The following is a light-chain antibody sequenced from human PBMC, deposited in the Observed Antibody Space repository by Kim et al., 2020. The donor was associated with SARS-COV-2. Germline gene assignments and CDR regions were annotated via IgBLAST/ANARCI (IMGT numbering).Light chain of an antibody. V-gene: IGLV1-40*01. J-gene: IGLJ2*01. CDR3: QSYDSSLSGVV. Sequence: SVTISCTGGSSNIGAGYDVHWYQQLPGTAPKLLIYGNSNRPSGVPDRFSGSKSGTSASLAITGLQAEDEADYYCQSYDSSLSGVVFGGGTQLTVL. CDR1: SSNIGAGYD. CDR2: GNS.